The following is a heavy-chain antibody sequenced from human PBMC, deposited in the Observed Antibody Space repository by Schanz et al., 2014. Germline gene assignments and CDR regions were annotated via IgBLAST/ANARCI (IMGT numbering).Heavy chain of an antibody. CDR1: GFTFSTTW. J-gene: IGHJ4*02. Sequence: EVQLVESGGGLIKPGGSLRLSCLASGFTFSTTWMNWVRQAPGKGLEWVSGLTEGGGGTYYTDAVKGRFTISRDSSKNTLYLQMNSLRAEDTAIYFCAKDAAYYDSVIFPDHWGQGTLVTVSS. CDR2: LTEGGGGT. CDR3: AKDAAYYDSVIFPDH. V-gene: IGHV3-23*04. D-gene: IGHD3-22*01.